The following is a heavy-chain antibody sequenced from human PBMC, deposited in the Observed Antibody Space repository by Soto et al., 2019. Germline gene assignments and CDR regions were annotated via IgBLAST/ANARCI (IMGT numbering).Heavy chain of an antibody. CDR3: ARNLASSGWYLGYFQH. Sequence: LRLSCAASGFTFSSYSMNWVRQAPGKGLEWVSSISSSSSYIYYADSVKGRFTISGDNAKNSLYLQMNSLRAEDTAVYYCARNLASSGWYLGYFQHWGQGTLVTVSS. D-gene: IGHD6-19*01. V-gene: IGHV3-21*01. CDR2: ISSSSSYI. CDR1: GFTFSSYS. J-gene: IGHJ1*01.